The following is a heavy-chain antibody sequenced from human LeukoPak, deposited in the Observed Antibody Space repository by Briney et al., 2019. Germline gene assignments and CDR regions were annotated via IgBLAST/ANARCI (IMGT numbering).Heavy chain of an antibody. CDR1: GGSISSYY. D-gene: IGHD6-19*01. Sequence: SETLSLTCTVSGGSISSYYWSWIRQPPGRGLEWIGYIYYSGSTNYNPSPKRRVTISVDTSKNQSSLKLSSVTAADTAVYYCARDQYSSGWTDYFDYWGQGTLVTVSS. CDR2: IYYSGST. V-gene: IGHV4-59*01. J-gene: IGHJ4*02. CDR3: ARDQYSSGWTDYFDY.